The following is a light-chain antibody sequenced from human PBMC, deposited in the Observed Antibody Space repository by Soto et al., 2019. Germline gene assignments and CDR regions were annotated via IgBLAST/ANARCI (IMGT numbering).Light chain of an antibody. Sequence: EIVLTQSPGALSLSPGDRATLSCRASQNINDNLAWYQQKPGQAPRLLIYGASSRATGIPDRFSGSGSGTDFTLTISRLEPEDFALYYCQQYGGSLTFGGGTKVDIK. CDR2: GAS. J-gene: IGKJ4*01. CDR1: QNINDN. V-gene: IGKV3-20*01. CDR3: QQYGGSLT.